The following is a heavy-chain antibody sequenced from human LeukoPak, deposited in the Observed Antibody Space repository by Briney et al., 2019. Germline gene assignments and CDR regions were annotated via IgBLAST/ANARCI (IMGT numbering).Heavy chain of an antibody. CDR2: ISYDGSNK. J-gene: IGHJ4*02. CDR1: GFTFSSYA. D-gene: IGHD3-10*01. Sequence: PGRSLRLSCAASGFTFSSYAMHWVRQAPGKGLEWVAVISYDGSNKYYADSVKGRFTISRDNSKNTLYLQMNSLRAEDTAVYYCHLWFGELPDYWGQGTLVTVSS. CDR3: HLWFGELPDY. V-gene: IGHV3-30-3*01.